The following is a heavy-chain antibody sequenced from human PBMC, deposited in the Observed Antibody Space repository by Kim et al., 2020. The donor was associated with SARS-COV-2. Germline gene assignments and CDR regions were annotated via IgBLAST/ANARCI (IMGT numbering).Heavy chain of an antibody. V-gene: IGHV3-30*18. CDR2: TSYDGSNK. CDR1: GFTFSSYG. J-gene: IGHJ4*02. Sequence: GGSLRLSCAASGFTFSSYGMHWVRQAPGKGLEWVAVTSYDGSNKYYADSVKGRFTISRDNSKNTLYLQMNSLRAEDTAVYYCAKGILTVGYCSGGSCPYPDYWGQGTLVTVSS. CDR3: AKGILTVGYCSGGSCPYPDY. D-gene: IGHD2-15*01.